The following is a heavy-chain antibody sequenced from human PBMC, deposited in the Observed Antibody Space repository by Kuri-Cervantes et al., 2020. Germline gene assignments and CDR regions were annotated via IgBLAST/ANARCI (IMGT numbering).Heavy chain of an antibody. CDR3: AKVGRDSYYYDSSGYYDRWYFDY. J-gene: IGHJ4*02. Sequence: GESLKISCAASGITFSSYAMHWGRQAPGKGLEWVAVISYDGSNKYYADCVKGRFTISRDNSKNTLYLQMNSLRAEDTAVYYCAKVGRDSYYYDSSGYYDRWYFDYWGQGTLVTVSS. CDR1: GITFSSYA. V-gene: IGHV3-30*04. CDR2: ISYDGSNK. D-gene: IGHD3-22*01.